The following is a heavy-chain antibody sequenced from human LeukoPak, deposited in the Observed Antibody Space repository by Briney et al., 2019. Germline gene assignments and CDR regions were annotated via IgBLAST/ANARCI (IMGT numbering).Heavy chain of an antibody. CDR2: ISYSGTN. D-gene: IGHD7-27*01. CDR1: GDSVSSSSYY. V-gene: IGHV4-39*01. J-gene: IGHJ5*02. CDR3: ASLGTLRS. Sequence: SETLSLTCTVSGDSVSSSSYYWGWIRQPPGKGLEWIGSISYSGTNYNNPSLKSRVSISIDTSKNQFSVKLTSVTAADTARYYCASLGTLRSWGQGTLVTVSS.